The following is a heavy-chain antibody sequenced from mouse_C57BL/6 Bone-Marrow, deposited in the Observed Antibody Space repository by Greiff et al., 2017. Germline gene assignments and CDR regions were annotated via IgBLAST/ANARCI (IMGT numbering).Heavy chain of an antibody. CDR3: ARDFIWDYGSSYLWYFDV. J-gene: IGHJ1*03. V-gene: IGHV1-81*01. Sequence: QVQLQQSGAELARPGASVKLSCKASGYTFTSYGISWVKQRTGQGLEWIGEIYPRSGNTYYNEKFKGKATLTADKSSSTAYMELRSLTSEDSAVYFCARDFIWDYGSSYLWYFDVWGTGTTVTVSS. CDR1: GYTFTSYG. CDR2: IYPRSGNT. D-gene: IGHD1-1*01.